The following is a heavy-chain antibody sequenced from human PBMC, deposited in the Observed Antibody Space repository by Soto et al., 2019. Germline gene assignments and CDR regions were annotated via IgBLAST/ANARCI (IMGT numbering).Heavy chain of an antibody. CDR1: GFTFSSYS. D-gene: IGHD1-7*01. CDR2: ISSSSSTI. Sequence: GGSLRLSCAASGFTFSSYSMNWVRQAPGKGLEWVSYISSSSSTIYYADSVKGRFTISRDNAKNSLYLQMNSLRAEDTAVYYCASFGHGNWNSPIEFDYWGQGTLVTVSS. CDR3: ASFGHGNWNSPIEFDY. J-gene: IGHJ4*02. V-gene: IGHV3-48*01.